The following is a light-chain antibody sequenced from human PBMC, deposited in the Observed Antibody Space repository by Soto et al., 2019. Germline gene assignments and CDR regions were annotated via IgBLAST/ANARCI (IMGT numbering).Light chain of an antibody. J-gene: IGKJ1*01. CDR2: GAS. Sequence: IAFTQAAVALSLSPGSMSTLSGRAGQSVSSTYLAWYQHKPGQAPRLLIYGASNRATGIPDRFSGSGSGTEFTLTITSLESEDFAVYYCQQYSGTPPKTFGQGTKVDIK. V-gene: IGKV3-20*01. CDR1: QSVSSTY. CDR3: QQYSGTPPKT.